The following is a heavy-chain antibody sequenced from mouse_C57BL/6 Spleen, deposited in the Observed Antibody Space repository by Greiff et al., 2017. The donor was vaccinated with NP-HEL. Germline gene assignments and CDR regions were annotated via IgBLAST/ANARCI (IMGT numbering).Heavy chain of an antibody. Sequence: ESGPGLVKPSQSLSLTCSVTGYSITSGYYWNWIRQFPGNKLEWMGYISYDGSNNYNPSLKNRISITRDTSKNQFFLKLNSVTTEDTATYYCDPYGTYAMDYWGQRTSVTVSS. CDR1: GYSITSGYY. D-gene: IGHD2-1*01. CDR2: ISYDGSN. CDR3: DPYGTYAMDY. V-gene: IGHV3-6*01. J-gene: IGHJ4*01.